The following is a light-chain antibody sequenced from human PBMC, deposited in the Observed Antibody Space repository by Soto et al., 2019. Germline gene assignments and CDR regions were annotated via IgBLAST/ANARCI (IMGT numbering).Light chain of an antibody. Sequence: QSALTQPPSASGSPGQSVTISCTGTSSDVGGYNYVSWYQQHPGEAPKLMIYEVTKRPSGVPDRFSGSKSGSTASLTVSGLQAEDEADYYCSSYAGSYTYVFATGTKLTVL. CDR3: SSYAGSYTYV. V-gene: IGLV2-8*01. J-gene: IGLJ1*01. CDR1: SSDVGGYNY. CDR2: EVT.